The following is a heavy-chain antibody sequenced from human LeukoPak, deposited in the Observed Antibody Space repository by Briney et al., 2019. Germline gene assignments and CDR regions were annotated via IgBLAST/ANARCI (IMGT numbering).Heavy chain of an antibody. J-gene: IGHJ4*02. D-gene: IGHD3-22*01. CDR1: GFTVSSNY. CDR2: IYSGGST. V-gene: IGHV3-53*01. CDR3: ARARYSSGYYYSSYFDY. Sequence: PGGSLRLSCAASGFTVSSNYMSWVRQAPGKGLEWVSVIYSGGSTYYADSVKGRFTISRDNSKNTLYLQMNSLRAEDTAVYYCARARYSSGYYYSSYFDYWGQGTLVTVSS.